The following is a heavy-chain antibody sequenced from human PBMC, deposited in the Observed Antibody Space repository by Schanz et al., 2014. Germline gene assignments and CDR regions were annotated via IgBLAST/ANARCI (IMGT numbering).Heavy chain of an antibody. D-gene: IGHD6-19*01. CDR3: ARGGYSSGWYDRDIAHFDY. CDR1: GGTFNSYT. CDR2: VNPSVRGT. V-gene: IGHV1-46*02. Sequence: QVQLVQSGAEVRKPGASVKVSCKASGGTFNSYTINWVRQAPGQGLEWMGIVNPSVRGTHFAREFQGRVTVTTDTATSTAYMERRSLRSDDTAVYYCARGGYSSGWYDRDIAHFDYWGQGTLVTVSS. J-gene: IGHJ4*02.